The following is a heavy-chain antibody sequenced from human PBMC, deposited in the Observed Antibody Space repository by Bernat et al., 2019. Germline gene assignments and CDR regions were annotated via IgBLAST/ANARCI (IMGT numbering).Heavy chain of an antibody. J-gene: IGHJ6*02. D-gene: IGHD6-13*01. CDR3: AKGLSSSSWYPPPAHYYYYYGMDV. V-gene: IGHV3-23*04. CDR1: GFTFSSYA. CDR2: ISGSGGST. Sequence: EVQLVETGGGLIQPGGSLRLSCAASGFTFSSYAMSWVRQAPGKGLEWVSAISGSGGSTYYASSVKGRFTISRDNSKNTLYLQMNSLRAEDTAVYYCAKGLSSSSWYPPPAHYYYYYGMDVWGQGTTVTVSS.